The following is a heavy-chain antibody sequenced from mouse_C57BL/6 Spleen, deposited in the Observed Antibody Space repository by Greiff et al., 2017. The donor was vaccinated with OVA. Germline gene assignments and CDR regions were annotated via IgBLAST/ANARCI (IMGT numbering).Heavy chain of an antibody. J-gene: IGHJ2*01. CDR1: GYTFTDYN. Sequence: EVKLMESGPELVKPGASVKMSCKASGYTFTDYNMHWVKQSHGKSLEWIGYINPNNGGTSYNQKFKGKATLTVNKSSSTAYMELRSLTSEDSAVYYCARSYYYGSSIFDYWGQGTTLTVSS. CDR3: ARSYYYGSSIFDY. V-gene: IGHV1-22*01. CDR2: INPNNGGT. D-gene: IGHD1-1*01.